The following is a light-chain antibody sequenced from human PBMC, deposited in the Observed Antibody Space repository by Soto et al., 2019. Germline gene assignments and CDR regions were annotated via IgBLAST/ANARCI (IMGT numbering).Light chain of an antibody. Sequence: SALTQPRSVSGSPGQSVTISCTGTSSDVGGYNYVSWYQQHPGKAPKLMIYDVSKRPSGVPDRFSGSKSGNTASLTISGLQAEDEADYYCCSYAGSLWVFGGGTKLTVL. J-gene: IGLJ3*02. CDR1: SSDVGGYNY. V-gene: IGLV2-11*01. CDR3: CSYAGSLWV. CDR2: DVS.